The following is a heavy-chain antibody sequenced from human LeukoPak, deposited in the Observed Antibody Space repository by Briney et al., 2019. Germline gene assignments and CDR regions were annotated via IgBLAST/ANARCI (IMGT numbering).Heavy chain of an antibody. CDR3: ARRSDY. V-gene: IGHV4-59*01. Sequence: SETLSLTCTVSGGSISSYYWSWIRQPPGKGLEWIGYIYYSGSTNYNPSLKSRVTISVDTSKNRFSLKLSSVTAADTAVYYCARRSDYWGQGTLVTVSS. CDR2: IYYSGST. CDR1: GGSISSYY. J-gene: IGHJ4*02.